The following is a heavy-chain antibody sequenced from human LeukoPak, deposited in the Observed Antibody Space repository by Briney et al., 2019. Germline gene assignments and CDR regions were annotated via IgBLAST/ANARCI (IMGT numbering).Heavy chain of an antibody. V-gene: IGHV4-31*03. CDR1: GGSISSGGYY. J-gene: IGHJ4*02. D-gene: IGHD3-16*02. CDR3: ARGRRNDYVWGSYRYPFDY. CDR2: IYYSGST. Sequence: SETLSLTCTVSGGSISSGGYYWSWIRQHPGKGLEWIGYIYYSGSTYYNPSLKSRVTISVDTSKNQFSLKLSSVTAADTAVYYCARGRRNDYVWGSYRYPFDYWGQGTLVTVSS.